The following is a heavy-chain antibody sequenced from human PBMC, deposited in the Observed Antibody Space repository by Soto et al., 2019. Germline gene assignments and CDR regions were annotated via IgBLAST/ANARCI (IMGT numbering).Heavy chain of an antibody. D-gene: IGHD1-26*01. CDR2: ISYDGSNK. CDR1: GFTFSSYA. J-gene: IGHJ6*02. CDR3: ARDRIVGATWDYYYYGMDV. V-gene: IGHV3-30-3*01. Sequence: ESGGGVVQPGRSLGLSCAASGFTFSSYAMHWVRQAPGKGLEWVAVISYDGSNKYYADSVKGRFTISRDNSKNTLYLQMNSLRAEDTAVYYCARDRIVGATWDYYYYGMDVWGQGTTVTVSS.